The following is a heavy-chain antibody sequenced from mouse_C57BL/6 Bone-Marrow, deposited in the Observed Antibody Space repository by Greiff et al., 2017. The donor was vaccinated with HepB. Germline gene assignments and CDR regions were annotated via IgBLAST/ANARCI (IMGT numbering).Heavy chain of an antibody. CDR2: INPSSGYT. Sequence: QVHVKQSGAELARPGASVKMSCKASGYTFTSYTMHWVNQRPGQGLEWIGYINPSSGYTKYNQKFKDKATLTADKSSSTAYMQLSSLTSEDSAVYYCARRGYYGSWGYAMDYWGQGTSVTVSS. D-gene: IGHD1-1*01. CDR1: GYTFTSYT. CDR3: ARRGYYGSWGYAMDY. V-gene: IGHV1-4*01. J-gene: IGHJ4*01.